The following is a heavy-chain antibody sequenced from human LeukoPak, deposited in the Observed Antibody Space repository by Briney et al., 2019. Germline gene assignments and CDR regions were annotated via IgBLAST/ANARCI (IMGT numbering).Heavy chain of an antibody. Sequence: QPGGSLRLSCAASGFTFSSDWMSWVRQAPGKGLEWVANIKQDGSEKYYVDSVKGRFTISRDNAKNSLYLQMNSLRAEDTAVYYCAKFYYDSSGYSYWGQGTLVTVSS. CDR2: IKQDGSEK. V-gene: IGHV3-7*01. D-gene: IGHD3-22*01. CDR1: GFTFSSDW. J-gene: IGHJ4*02. CDR3: AKFYYDSSGYSY.